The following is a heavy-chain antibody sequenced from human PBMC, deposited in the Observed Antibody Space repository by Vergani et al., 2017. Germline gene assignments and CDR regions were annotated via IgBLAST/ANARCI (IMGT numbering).Heavy chain of an antibody. Sequence: EVQLEQSGAAVKKPGESLEISCKGSAYSFSRNWIAWVRERPGQGLEWMGMIYPGNSETRNNPSFRGQVTMSVDKSISTAYLQWSSLKASDSAMYYCARVYCRGMSCAGTDYFYHIDVWGKGTTVTVS. CDR2: IYPGNSET. CDR3: ARVYCRGMSCAGTDYFYHIDV. V-gene: IGHV5-51*03. CDR1: AYSFSRNW. D-gene: IGHD3/OR15-3a*01. J-gene: IGHJ6*03.